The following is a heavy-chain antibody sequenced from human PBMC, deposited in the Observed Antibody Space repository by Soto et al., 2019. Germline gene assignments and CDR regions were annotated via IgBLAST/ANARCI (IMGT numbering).Heavy chain of an antibody. Sequence: GGSLRLSCTASGFTFGDYAMSWVRQAPGKGLEWVGFIRSKAYGGTIEYAASVKGRFTISRDDSKSIAYLQMNSLKTEDTAVYYCTRGFGGENKYGLLLSYWGQGTLVTVSS. V-gene: IGHV3-49*04. J-gene: IGHJ4*02. CDR3: TRGFGGENKYGLLLSY. CDR2: IRSKAYGGTI. D-gene: IGHD3-16*01. CDR1: GFTFGDYA.